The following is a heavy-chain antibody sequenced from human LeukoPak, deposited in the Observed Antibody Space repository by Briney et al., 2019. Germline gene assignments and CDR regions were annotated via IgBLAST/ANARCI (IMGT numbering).Heavy chain of an antibody. Sequence: GGSLRLSCAAPGFTFSSYWMHWVRQAPGKGLVWVSRINTDGSSTSYADSVKGRFTISRDNAKNTLYLQMNSLRADDTAVYYCARTRRNSGSYYGDYWGQGTLVTVSS. CDR1: GFTFSSYW. D-gene: IGHD1-26*01. J-gene: IGHJ4*02. V-gene: IGHV3-74*01. CDR2: INTDGSST. CDR3: ARTRRNSGSYYGDY.